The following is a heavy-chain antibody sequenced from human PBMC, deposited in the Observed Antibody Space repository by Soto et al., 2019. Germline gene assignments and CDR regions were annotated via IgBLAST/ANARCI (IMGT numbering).Heavy chain of an antibody. J-gene: IGHJ6*02. CDR3: ARDREYYYDSSGNYYYHYGMDV. V-gene: IGHV1-18*04. Sequence: QVQLVESGAEVKKPGASVKVSCKASGYTFTNYGISWVRQAPGQGLEWMGGISGYNGNTKYEQKFQGRVTMTTDTPTNTAYMDLRSLRSDDTAVYYCARDREYYYDSSGNYYYHYGMDVWGQGTTVTVS. CDR2: ISGYNGNT. D-gene: IGHD3-22*01. CDR1: GYTFTNYG.